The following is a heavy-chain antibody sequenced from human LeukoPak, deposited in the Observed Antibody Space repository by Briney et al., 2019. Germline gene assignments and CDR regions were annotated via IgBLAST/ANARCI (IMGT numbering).Heavy chain of an antibody. Sequence: GGSLRLSCAASGFTFSSYWMSWIRQAPGKGLEWVSYISSSGSTIYYADSVKGRFTISRDNAKNSLYLQMNSLRAEDTAVYYCARVWGPARQGEFDYWGQGTLVTVSS. J-gene: IGHJ4*02. CDR1: GFTFSSYW. CDR3: ARVWGPARQGEFDY. D-gene: IGHD7-27*01. V-gene: IGHV3-11*01. CDR2: ISSSGSTI.